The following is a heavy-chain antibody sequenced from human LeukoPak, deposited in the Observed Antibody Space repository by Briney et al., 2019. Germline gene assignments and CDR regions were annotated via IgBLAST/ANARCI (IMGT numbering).Heavy chain of an antibody. D-gene: IGHD4-23*01. CDR3: ARDLLGGTVANDY. V-gene: IGHV3-64*01. CDR2: IVSNGVSA. Sequence: GGSLRLSCAASGFTFSRYAMHWVRQTPGKGLEYVSSIVSNGVSAYYANSVRGRFTFSKDNSKNTLYLQMNSLTAEATALYYFARDLLGGTVANDYWGQGTLVTASS. J-gene: IGHJ4*02. CDR1: GFTFSRYA.